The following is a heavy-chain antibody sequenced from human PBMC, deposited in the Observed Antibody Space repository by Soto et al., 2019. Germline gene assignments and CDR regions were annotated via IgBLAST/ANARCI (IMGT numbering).Heavy chain of an antibody. J-gene: IGHJ4*02. Sequence: GGSLRLSCAASGFTFSSYGMHWVRQAPGKGLEWVAVISYDGSNKYYADSVKGRFTISRDNSKNTLYLQMNSLRAEDTAVYYCAKDLGGYSGDEGYWGQGTLVTVSS. CDR1: GFTFSSYG. V-gene: IGHV3-30*18. D-gene: IGHD5-12*01. CDR2: ISYDGSNK. CDR3: AKDLGGYSGDEGY.